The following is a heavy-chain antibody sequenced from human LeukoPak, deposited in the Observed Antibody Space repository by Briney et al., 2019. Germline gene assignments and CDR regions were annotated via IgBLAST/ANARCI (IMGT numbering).Heavy chain of an antibody. D-gene: IGHD3-10*01. Sequence: PGGSLRLSCAASGFTFSDHYMSWIRQAPGKGLEWVSYISSSGSTIYYADSVKGRFTISRDNAKNSPYLQMNSLRAEDTAVYYCASPYYYGSGSYKSFWGQGTLVTVSS. J-gene: IGHJ4*02. CDR2: ISSSGSTI. CDR3: ASPYYYGSGSYKSF. CDR1: GFTFSDHY. V-gene: IGHV3-11*01.